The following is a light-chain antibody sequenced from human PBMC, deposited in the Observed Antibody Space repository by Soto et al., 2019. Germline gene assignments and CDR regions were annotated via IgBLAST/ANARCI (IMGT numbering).Light chain of an antibody. Sequence: EIVMTQSPATLSVSPGERATLSCRASQSVSSNLAWYQQKPGQAPRLLIYGVSTRATGIPARFSGSGSGTEFTLTISSLQSEDFATYYCLQVSTFPRTFGQGTKVEVK. V-gene: IGKV3-15*01. J-gene: IGKJ1*01. CDR3: LQVSTFPRT. CDR2: GVS. CDR1: QSVSSN.